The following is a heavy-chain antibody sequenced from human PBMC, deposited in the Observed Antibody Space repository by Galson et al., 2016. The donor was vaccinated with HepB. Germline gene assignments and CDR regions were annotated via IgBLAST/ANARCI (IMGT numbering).Heavy chain of an antibody. CDR1: GGSISSRSYY. V-gene: IGHV4-39*01. CDR3: ARHGYYYDGGGYFTY. CDR2: IYYSGST. J-gene: IGHJ4*02. D-gene: IGHD3-22*01. Sequence: TLSLTCTVSGGSISSRSYYWGWIRQPPGKGLEWIGSIYYSGSTSYNPSLKSRVTISVDTSKNQFSLKLSSVTAADTAVYYCARHGYYYDGGGYFTYWGQGTLVTVSS.